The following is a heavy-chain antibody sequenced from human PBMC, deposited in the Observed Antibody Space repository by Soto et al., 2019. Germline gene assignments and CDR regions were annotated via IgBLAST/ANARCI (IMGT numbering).Heavy chain of an antibody. CDR3: AKDGIAYDFWSGYYMVAAFDY. D-gene: IGHD3-3*01. CDR2: ISGSGGST. V-gene: IGHV3-23*01. J-gene: IGHJ4*02. Sequence: GGSLRLSCAASGFTFSSYAMSWVRQAPGKGLEWVSVISGSGGSTYYADSVKGRFTISRDNSKNTLYLQMNSLRAEDTAVYYCAKDGIAYDFWSGYYMVAAFDYWGQGTLVTVSS. CDR1: GFTFSSYA.